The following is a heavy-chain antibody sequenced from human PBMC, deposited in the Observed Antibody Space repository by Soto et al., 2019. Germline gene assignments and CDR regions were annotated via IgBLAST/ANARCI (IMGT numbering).Heavy chain of an antibody. J-gene: IGHJ6*02. D-gene: IGHD6-6*01. V-gene: IGHV3-30*18. CDR1: GFTFSSYG. CDR2: ISYDGSNK. CDR3: AKDAKAARPMYYYGMDV. Sequence: GGSLRLFCAASGFTFSSYGMHWVRQAPGKGLEWVAVISYDGSNKYYADSVKGRFTISRDNSNNTLYLQMNSLRAEDTAVYYCAKDAKAARPMYYYGMDVWGQGTTVTVS.